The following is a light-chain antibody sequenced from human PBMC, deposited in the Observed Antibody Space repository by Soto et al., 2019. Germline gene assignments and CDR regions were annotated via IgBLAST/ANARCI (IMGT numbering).Light chain of an antibody. CDR1: SSDVGSYDL. J-gene: IGLJ3*02. CDR2: GGT. V-gene: IGLV2-23*01. Sequence: QLVLTQPASVSGSPGRSITISCTGTSSDVGSYDLVSWYQQHPGKAPKLIIYGGTKRPSGVPNRFSGSKSGNTASLTISGLQAEDEGNYYCCSYTTISTVMFGGGTKLTVL. CDR3: CSYTTISTVM.